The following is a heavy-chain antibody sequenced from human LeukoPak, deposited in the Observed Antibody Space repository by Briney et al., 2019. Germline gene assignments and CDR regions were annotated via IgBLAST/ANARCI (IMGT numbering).Heavy chain of an antibody. CDR1: GFTFSSYA. J-gene: IGHJ1*01. CDR3: AKHPTIYYDSSGYYPIEYFQH. D-gene: IGHD3-22*01. Sequence: GGSLRLSCAASGFTFSSYAMSWVRQAPGKGLEWVSAISGSGGSTYYADSVKGRFTISRDNSKNTLYLQMNSLRAEDTAVYYCAKHPTIYYDSSGYYPIEYFQHWGQGTLVTVSS. V-gene: IGHV3-23*01. CDR2: ISGSGGST.